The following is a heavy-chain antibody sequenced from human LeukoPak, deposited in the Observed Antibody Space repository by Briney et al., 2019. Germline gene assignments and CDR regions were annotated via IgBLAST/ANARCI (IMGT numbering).Heavy chain of an antibody. CDR1: GFTFSDYY. J-gene: IGHJ4*02. D-gene: IGHD3-10*01. CDR2: ISSSGSTI. Sequence: GRSLRLSCAASGFTFSDYYMSWIRQAPGKGLEWVSYISSSGSTIYYADSVKGRFTISRDNAKNSLYLQMNSLRAEDTAVYYCARDGLLWFGELLTDYWGQGTLVTVSS. CDR3: ARDGLLWFGELLTDY. V-gene: IGHV3-11*01.